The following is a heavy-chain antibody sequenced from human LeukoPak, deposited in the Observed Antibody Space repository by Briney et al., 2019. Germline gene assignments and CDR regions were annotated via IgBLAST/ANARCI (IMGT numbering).Heavy chain of an antibody. CDR1: GYTFTGYF. CDR3: ARDPTGDMPAFDL. Sequence: ASVMVSCKASGYTFTGYFIHWLRQAPGQGLEWLGWINSETGGTNFAQKFAARVFLTRDTSISTAYLDLRRLTSDDTAVYYCARDPTGDMPAFDLWGQGTMLTVSS. J-gene: IGHJ3*01. D-gene: IGHD7-27*01. V-gene: IGHV1-2*02. CDR2: INSETGGT.